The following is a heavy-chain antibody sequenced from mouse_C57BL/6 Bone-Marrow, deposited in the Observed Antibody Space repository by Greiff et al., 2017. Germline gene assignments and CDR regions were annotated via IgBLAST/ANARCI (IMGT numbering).Heavy chain of an antibody. CDR3: DEPIYYYGSSYTWFAY. CDR2: IAPANGNT. D-gene: IGHD1-1*01. Sequence: VQLQQSVAELVRPGASVKLSCTASGFNIKNTYMHWVKQRPEQGLEWIGRIAPANGNTKYAPKFQGKATMTAYTASNTAYMQLSSLTSEDTSIYYCDEPIYYYGSSYTWFAYWGQGTLVTVSA. V-gene: IGHV14-3*01. J-gene: IGHJ3*01. CDR1: GFNIKNTY.